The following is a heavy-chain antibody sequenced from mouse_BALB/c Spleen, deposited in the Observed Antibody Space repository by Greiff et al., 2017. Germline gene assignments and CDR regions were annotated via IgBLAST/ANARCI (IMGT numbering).Heavy chain of an antibody. CDR2: IDPANGNT. J-gene: IGHJ4*01. CDR3: ARCDVRGYAMDY. CDR1: GFNIKDTY. D-gene: IGHD2-3*01. Sequence: EVQLQQSGAELVKPGASVKLSCTASGFNIKDTYMHWVKQRPEQGLEWIGRIDPANGNTKYDPKFQGKATITADTSSNTAYLQLSSLTSEDTAVYYCARCDVRGYAMDYWGQGTSVTVSS. V-gene: IGHV14-3*02.